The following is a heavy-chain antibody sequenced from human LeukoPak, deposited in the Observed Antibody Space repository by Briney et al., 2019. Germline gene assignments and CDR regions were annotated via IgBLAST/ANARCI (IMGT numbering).Heavy chain of an antibody. J-gene: IGHJ4*02. CDR2: IIPIFGTA. D-gene: IGHD2-2*01. CDR1: GGTFSSYA. Sequence: ASVKVSCKASGGTFSSYAISWVRQAPGQGLEWMGGIIPIFGTANYAQKFQGRVTITTDESTSTAYMELSSLRSEDTAVYYCARKGYCSSTSCYLDYWGQGTLVTVSS. CDR3: ARKGYCSSTSCYLDY. V-gene: IGHV1-69*05.